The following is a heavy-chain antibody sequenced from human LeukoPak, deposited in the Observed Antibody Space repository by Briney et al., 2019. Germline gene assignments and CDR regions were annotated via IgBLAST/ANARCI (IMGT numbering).Heavy chain of an antibody. Sequence: SETLSLTCAVSGGSISSSNWWSWVRQPPGKGLEWIGEIYHSGSTNYNPSLKSRVTISVDKSKNQFSLKLSSVTAADTAVYYCARDGPSIAAAGPTDYDAFDIWGQGTMVTVSS. J-gene: IGHJ3*02. CDR1: GGSISSSNW. V-gene: IGHV4-4*02. D-gene: IGHD6-13*01. CDR3: ARDGPSIAAAGPTDYDAFDI. CDR2: IYHSGST.